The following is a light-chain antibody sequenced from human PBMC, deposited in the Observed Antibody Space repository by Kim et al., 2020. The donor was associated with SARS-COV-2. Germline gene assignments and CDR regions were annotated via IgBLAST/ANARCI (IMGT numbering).Light chain of an antibody. CDR1: NIGSKN. J-gene: IGLJ3*02. CDR2: YDS. Sequence: ELTQPPSVSVAPGKTARITCGGNNIGSKNVHWYQQKPGQAPVVVIYYDSDRPSGIPERFSGSNSGNTATLTISRVEAGDEADYYCQVWDSSSDHWVFG. V-gene: IGLV3-21*04. CDR3: QVWDSSSDHWV.